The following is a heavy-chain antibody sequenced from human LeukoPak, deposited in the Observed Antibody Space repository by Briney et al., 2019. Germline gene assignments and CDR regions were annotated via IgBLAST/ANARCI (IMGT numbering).Heavy chain of an antibody. V-gene: IGHV6-1*01. CDR3: TRGGDHSGRYYYYGMDV. CDR1: GYSVPTSSAT. CDR2: TYYRSKWYN. Sequence: SQTLSLTCAVSGYSVPTSSATWNWIRQSPSRGLEWLGRTYYRSKWYNDYAVSVKSRVTINPDTSKNQFSLQLNSVTREDTAMGFCTRGGDHSGRYYYYGMDVWGQGTTVTVSS. D-gene: IGHD3-16*01. J-gene: IGHJ6*02.